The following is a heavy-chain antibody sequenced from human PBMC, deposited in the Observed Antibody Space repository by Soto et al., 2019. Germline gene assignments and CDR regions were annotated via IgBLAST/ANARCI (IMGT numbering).Heavy chain of an antibody. D-gene: IGHD1-26*01. CDR1: GFTFNTYF. CDR2: LLPHGKDK. V-gene: IGHV3-30*13. CDR3: ARDDEHGSNCELAY. Sequence: QVQLVQSGGVVVQPGRSLRLSCAASGFTFNTYFMHCVRQAPSKGLEWVSMLLPHGKDKEYADSVKGRFTISRDNSHNRMYLQMDSLRPKDTAFYSCARDDEHGSNCELAYWGQGALVTVSS. J-gene: IGHJ4*02.